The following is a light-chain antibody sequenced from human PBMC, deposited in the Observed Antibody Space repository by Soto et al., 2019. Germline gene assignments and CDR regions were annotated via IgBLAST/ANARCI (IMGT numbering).Light chain of an antibody. Sequence: QSALTQPASVSWSPGQSITISCTGTSSDVGGYNYVSWYQQHPGKAPKLMIYDVSNRPSGVSNRFSGSKSGNTASLTISGLQAEDEADYYCSSYTSSSTLWVFGGGTKVTVL. CDR2: DVS. V-gene: IGLV2-14*01. CDR3: SSYTSSSTLWV. J-gene: IGLJ3*02. CDR1: SSDVGGYNY.